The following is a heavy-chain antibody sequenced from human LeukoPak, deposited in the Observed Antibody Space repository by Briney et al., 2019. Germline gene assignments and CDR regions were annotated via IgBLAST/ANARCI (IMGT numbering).Heavy chain of an antibody. J-gene: IGHJ4*02. CDR1: GGTFSSYA. D-gene: IGHD3-3*01. CDR3: ARATHLPIFGVVTLDY. CDR2: IIPIFGTA. V-gene: IGHV1-69*05. Sequence: GASVKVSCKASGGTFSSYAISWVRQAPGQGLEWMGGIIPIFGTANYAQKFQGRVTITTDESTSTAYMELSSLRSEDTAVYYCARATHLPIFGVVTLDYWGQGTLVTASS.